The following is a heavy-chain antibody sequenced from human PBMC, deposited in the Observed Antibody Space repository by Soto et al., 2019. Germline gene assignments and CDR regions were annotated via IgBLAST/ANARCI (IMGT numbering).Heavy chain of an antibody. CDR3: AHRPRGYAYYFDS. V-gene: IGHV2-5*02. Sequence: QITLKESGPTLVKPTQTLTLTCTFSGFSLSTRGVAVGWFRQPPGKALEWLALIYWDEDKWYSPSLKSRLTIADDTSKTQVVLTTTNMHPVDTATYYCAHRPRGYAYYFDSWGQGTLVTVSS. CDR2: IYWDEDK. D-gene: IGHD5-12*01. J-gene: IGHJ4*02. CDR1: GFSLSTRGVA.